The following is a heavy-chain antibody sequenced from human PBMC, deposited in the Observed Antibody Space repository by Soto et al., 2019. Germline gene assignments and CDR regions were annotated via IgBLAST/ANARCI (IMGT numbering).Heavy chain of an antibody. V-gene: IGHV4-59*01. CDR2: IYYSGST. D-gene: IGHD6-25*01. CDR1: GGSISSYY. J-gene: IGHJ6*02. Sequence: SETLSLTCTVSGGSISSYYWSWIRQPPGKGLEWIGYIYYSGSTNYNPSLKSRVTISVDTSKNQFSLKLSSVTAADTAVYYCARVFSIGPHYGIAVSAQGTTVPVSS. CDR3: ARVFSIGPHYGIAV.